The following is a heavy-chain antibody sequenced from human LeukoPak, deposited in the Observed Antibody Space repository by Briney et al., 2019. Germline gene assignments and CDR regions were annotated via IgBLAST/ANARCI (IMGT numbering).Heavy chain of an antibody. CDR2: MNPYSDNT. CDR3: VRSSSLVRGVILLTSDHHGIH. Sequence: GASVNVSCKTSGYTFTSYDINWVRQAPGQGLEWMAWMNPYSDNTGYLQKFRGRLTMTRDISIGTAYMELSSLGSEDTAVYYCVRSSSLVRGVILLTSDHHGIHWGQGILVTVTS. J-gene: IGHJ4*02. D-gene: IGHD3-10*01. CDR1: GYTFTSYD. V-gene: IGHV1-8*01.